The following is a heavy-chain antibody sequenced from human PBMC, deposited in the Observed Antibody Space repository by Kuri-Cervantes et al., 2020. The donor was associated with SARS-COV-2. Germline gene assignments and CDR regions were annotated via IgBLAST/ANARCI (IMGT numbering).Heavy chain of an antibody. D-gene: IGHD1-20*01. Sequence: GESLKISCAASGFTFSSYGMHWVRQAPGKGLEWVAVISYDGSNKYYADSVKGRFTISRDNSKNTLYLQMNSLRAEDTAVYYCAKDGLGYNWNAGGWFDPWGQGTPVTVSS. CDR2: ISYDGSNK. V-gene: IGHV3-30*18. CDR1: GFTFSSYG. J-gene: IGHJ5*02. CDR3: AKDGLGYNWNAGGWFDP.